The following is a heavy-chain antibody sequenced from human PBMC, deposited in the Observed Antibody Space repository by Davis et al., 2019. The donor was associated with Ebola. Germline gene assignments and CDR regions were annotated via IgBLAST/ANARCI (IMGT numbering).Heavy chain of an antibody. V-gene: IGHV3-9*01. CDR2: ISWNSGSI. D-gene: IGHD3-3*01. Sequence: SLKISCAASGFTFSSYSMNWVRQAPGKGLEWVSGISWNSGSIGYADSVKGRFTISRDNAKNSLYLQMNSLRTEDTALYYCAKERVYTIFGVVIGGTFDYWGQGTLVTVSS. J-gene: IGHJ4*02. CDR3: AKERVYTIFGVVIGGTFDY. CDR1: GFTFSSYS.